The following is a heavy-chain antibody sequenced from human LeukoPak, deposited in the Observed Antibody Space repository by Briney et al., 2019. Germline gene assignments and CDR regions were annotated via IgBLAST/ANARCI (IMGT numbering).Heavy chain of an antibody. Sequence: GSLRLSCAASGFTVSSNYMSWVRQAPGKGLEWVSVIYSGGSTYYADSVKGRFTISRDNSKNTLYLQMNSLRAEDTAVYYCARVYCSSTSCHLDYWGQGTLVTVSS. J-gene: IGHJ4*02. V-gene: IGHV3-53*01. D-gene: IGHD2-2*01. CDR3: ARVYCSSTSCHLDY. CDR1: GFTVSSNY. CDR2: IYSGGST.